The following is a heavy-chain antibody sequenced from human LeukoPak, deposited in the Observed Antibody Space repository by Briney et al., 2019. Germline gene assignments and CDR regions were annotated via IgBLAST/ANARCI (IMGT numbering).Heavy chain of an antibody. D-gene: IGHD6-13*01. CDR3: AKVGGPYSSSWYVGGYYYMDV. CDR1: GFTFSSYG. J-gene: IGHJ6*03. CDR2: ISGSGGST. V-gene: IGHV3-23*01. Sequence: GGSLRLSCAASGFTFSSYGMSWVRQAPGKGLEWVSAISGSGGSTYYADSVQGRFTISRDNSKNTLYLQMNSLRAEDTAVYYCAKVGGPYSSSWYVGGYYYMDVWGKGTTVTISS.